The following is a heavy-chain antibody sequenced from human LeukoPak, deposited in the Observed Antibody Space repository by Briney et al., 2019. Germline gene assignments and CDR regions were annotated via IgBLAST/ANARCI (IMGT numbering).Heavy chain of an antibody. CDR2: INHSGST. V-gene: IGHV4-34*01. CDR1: GGSFSGYY. CDR3: ARHAATGDEPMYYFDY. J-gene: IGHJ4*02. D-gene: IGHD7-27*01. Sequence: SETLSPTCAVYGGSFSGYYWSWIRQPPGKGLEWIGEINHSGSTNYNPSLKSRVTISVDTSKNQFSLKLSSVTAADTAVYYCARHAATGDEPMYYFDYWGQGTLVTVSS.